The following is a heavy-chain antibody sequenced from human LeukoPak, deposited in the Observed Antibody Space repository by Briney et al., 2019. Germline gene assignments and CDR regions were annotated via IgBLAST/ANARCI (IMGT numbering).Heavy chain of an antibody. V-gene: IGHV3-30*03. J-gene: IGHJ4*02. CDR1: GFTFSSYG. CDR3: ARPIRYFDWLSLHEDNY. Sequence: GGSLRLSCAASGFTFSSYGMHWVRQAPGKGLEWVAVISYDGSNKYYADSVKGRFTISRDNSKNTLYLQMNSLRAEDTAVYYCARPIRYFDWLSLHEDNYWGQGTLVTVSS. D-gene: IGHD3-9*01. CDR2: ISYDGSNK.